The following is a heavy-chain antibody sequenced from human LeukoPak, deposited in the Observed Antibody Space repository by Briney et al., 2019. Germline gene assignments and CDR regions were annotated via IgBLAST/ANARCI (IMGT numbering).Heavy chain of an antibody. V-gene: IGHV3-23*01. CDR3: ARVWRGNTYGPGDY. CDR2: VSGSGGGT. D-gene: IGHD5-18*01. Sequence: GGSLTLSCAASGFTFSTYAMSWVRHAPGKGLEWVSGVSGSGGGTYYADSVKGRFTVSRDNSKNTLHLQMSSLRVEDTAVYYCARVWRGNTYGPGDYWGQGTLVTVSS. CDR1: GFTFSTYA. J-gene: IGHJ4*02.